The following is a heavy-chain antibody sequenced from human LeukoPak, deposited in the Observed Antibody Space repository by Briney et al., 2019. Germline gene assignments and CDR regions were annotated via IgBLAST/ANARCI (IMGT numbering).Heavy chain of an antibody. CDR3: AREMTTAFDY. Sequence: PGGSLRLSPAASRFTFNSYGMHGVREGPGKRVKRVAVIWYDGSNKYYADSVKGRFTISRDNSKNTLYLQMNSLRVEDTAVYYCAREMTTAFDYWGQGTLVTVSS. J-gene: IGHJ4*02. D-gene: IGHD4-17*01. V-gene: IGHV3-33*01. CDR1: RFTFNSYG. CDR2: IWYDGSNK.